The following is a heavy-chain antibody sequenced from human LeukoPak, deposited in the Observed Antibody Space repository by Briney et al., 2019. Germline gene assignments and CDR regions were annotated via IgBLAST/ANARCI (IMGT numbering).Heavy chain of an antibody. V-gene: IGHV4-39*07. Sequence: SETLSLTCTVSGGSISSSSYYWGWIRQPPGKGLEWIGSIYYSGSTYYNPSLKSRVTISVDTSKNQFSLKLSSVTAADTAVYYCATYQPVSLYYWGQGTLVTVSS. CDR1: GGSISSSSYY. D-gene: IGHD1-20*01. CDR3: ATYQPVSLYY. J-gene: IGHJ4*02. CDR2: IYYSGST.